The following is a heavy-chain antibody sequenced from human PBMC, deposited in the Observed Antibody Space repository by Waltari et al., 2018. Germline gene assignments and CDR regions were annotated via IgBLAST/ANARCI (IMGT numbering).Heavy chain of an antibody. CDR1: GGSISRYY. Sequence: QVQLQESGPGLVKPSETLSLTCTVSGGSISRYYWSWIRQPPGKGLEWIGYIYYSGSTNYNPSLKSRVTISVDTSKNQFSLKLSSVTAADTAVYYCARGRFGELDYWGQGTLVTVSS. CDR2: IYYSGST. CDR3: ARGRFGELDY. J-gene: IGHJ4*02. D-gene: IGHD3-10*01. V-gene: IGHV4-59*01.